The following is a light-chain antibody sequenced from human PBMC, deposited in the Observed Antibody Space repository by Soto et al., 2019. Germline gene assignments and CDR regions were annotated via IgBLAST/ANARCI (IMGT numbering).Light chain of an antibody. CDR3: MQALQTPLT. J-gene: IGKJ4*01. CDR2: LGS. V-gene: IGKV2-28*01. CDR1: QSLLYTDGHNR. Sequence: DIVMTQSPLSLAVTPGEPASISCRSSQSLLYTDGHNRLNWFLQKPGQSPQVLLYLGSNRASGVPDRFSGSASGTDFTLKISRVEAEDVGVYYCMQALQTPLTFGEGTSVEIK.